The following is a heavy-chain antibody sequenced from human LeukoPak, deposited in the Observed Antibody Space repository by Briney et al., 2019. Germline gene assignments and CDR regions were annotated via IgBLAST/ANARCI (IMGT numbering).Heavy chain of an antibody. D-gene: IGHD4-17*01. CDR3: ARLKMAGDSYYFDY. CDR1: GGSISSYY. CDR2: IYSSGST. Sequence: PSETLSLTCTVSGGSISSYYWSWIRQPPEKRLEWIGYIYSSGSTNYNPSLKSRVTVSVDTSKNQFSLKLSSVTAADTAVYYCARLKMAGDSYYFDYWGQGTLVTVSS. V-gene: IGHV4-59*01. J-gene: IGHJ4*02.